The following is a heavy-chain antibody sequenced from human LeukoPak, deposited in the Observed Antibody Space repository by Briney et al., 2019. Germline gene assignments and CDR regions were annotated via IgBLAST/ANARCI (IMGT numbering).Heavy chain of an antibody. CDR3: AREPPLTVHWFDP. D-gene: IGHD1-14*01. CDR1: GYTFTSYG. Sequence: GASVKVSCKASGYTFTSYGISWVRQAPGQGLEWMGWISAYNGNTNYAQKFQGRVTITADKSTSTAYMELSSLRSEDTAVYYCAREPPLTVHWFDPWGQGTLVTVSS. CDR2: ISAYNGNT. V-gene: IGHV1-18*01. J-gene: IGHJ5*02.